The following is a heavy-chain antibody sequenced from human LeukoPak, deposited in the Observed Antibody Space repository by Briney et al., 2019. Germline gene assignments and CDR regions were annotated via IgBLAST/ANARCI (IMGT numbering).Heavy chain of an antibody. CDR3: AKEGAAPGPDFDY. J-gene: IGHJ4*02. Sequence: SETLSLTCTVSGASIRNYYWSWIRQPAGKGLEWIGRIVPSGSTNYNPSLKSRVTMSVDTSKNQFSLKLNSVTAADTVVYYCAKEGAAPGPDFDYWGQGTLVIVSS. CDR2: IVPSGST. V-gene: IGHV4-4*07. CDR1: GASIRNYY. D-gene: IGHD6-13*01.